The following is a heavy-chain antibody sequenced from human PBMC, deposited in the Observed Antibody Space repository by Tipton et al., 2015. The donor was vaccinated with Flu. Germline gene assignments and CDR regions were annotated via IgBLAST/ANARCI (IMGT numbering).Heavy chain of an antibody. CDR3: AREGYSGYDFAAFDI. CDR2: IYYSGNT. D-gene: IGHD5-12*01. Sequence: TLSLTCTVSGDFVSSYYWSWIRQPPGKGLEWIGYIYYSGNTNYNPSLKSRVTISGDTSKKQFSLKLSPVTAADTAVYYCAREGYSGYDFAAFDIWGQGTMVTVSS. CDR1: GDFVSSYY. J-gene: IGHJ3*02. V-gene: IGHV4-59*02.